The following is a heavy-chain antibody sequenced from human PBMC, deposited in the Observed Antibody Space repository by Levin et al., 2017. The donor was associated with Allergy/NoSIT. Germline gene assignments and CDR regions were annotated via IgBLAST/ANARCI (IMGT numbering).Heavy chain of an antibody. J-gene: IGHJ1*01. Sequence: AASVKVSCKPSGGTFNTYAITWVRQAPGQGLEWMGRIVPTFGTADYSETFQDRVTITADTSTDTIFMELRSLRSEDTAVYYCARSPPTYDTSGYYLPYWGQGTRVIVSA. CDR2: IVPTFGTA. CDR3: ARSPPTYDTSGYYLPY. D-gene: IGHD3-22*01. V-gene: IGHV1-69*06. CDR1: GGTFNTYA.